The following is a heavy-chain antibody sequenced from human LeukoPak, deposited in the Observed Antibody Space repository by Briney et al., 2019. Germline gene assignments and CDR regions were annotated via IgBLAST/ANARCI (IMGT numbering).Heavy chain of an antibody. V-gene: IGHV4-34*01. Sequence: PSETLSLTCAAYGGSFSGYYWSWIRQPPGKGLEWIGEINHSGSTNYNPSLKSRVTISVDTSKNQFSLKLSSVTAADTAVYYCARGLDQKTYYYDSSGYYYFDYWGQGTLVTVSS. D-gene: IGHD3-22*01. CDR2: INHSGST. CDR1: GGSFSGYY. J-gene: IGHJ4*02. CDR3: ARGLDQKTYYYDSSGYYYFDY.